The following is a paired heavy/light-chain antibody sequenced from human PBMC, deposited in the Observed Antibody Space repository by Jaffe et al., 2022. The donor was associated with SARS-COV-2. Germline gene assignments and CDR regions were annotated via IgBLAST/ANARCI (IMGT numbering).Light chain of an antibody. CDR2: DAS. CDR3: QHYINWPPFT. Sequence: EIVMTQSPATLSVSPGERATLSCRASQSVSDKLAWYQQKPGQAPRLLMYDASTRATGIPARFSGSGSGTEFTLTISSLQSEDFAVYYCQHYINWPPFTFGGGTKVEIK. CDR1: QSVSDK. J-gene: IGKJ4*01. V-gene: IGKV3-15*01.
Heavy chain of an antibody. J-gene: IGHJ3*02. CDR1: GFTFSNYW. V-gene: IGHV3-7*01. CDR2: IKQDESEK. CDR3: ARVPGSRLAIFDI. Sequence: EVQLVESGGGLVQPGGSLRLSCAASGFTFSNYWMSWVRQAPGKGLEWVAHIKQDESEKYYVDSVKGRFTVSRDNAKNSLYLHLNSLRVEDTSIYYCARVPGSRLAIFDIWGQGTTVTVS. D-gene: IGHD6-19*01.